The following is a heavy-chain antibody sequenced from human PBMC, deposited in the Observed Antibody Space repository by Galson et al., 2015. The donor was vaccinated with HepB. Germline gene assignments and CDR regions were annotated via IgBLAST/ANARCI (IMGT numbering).Heavy chain of an antibody. CDR1: GFTFSSYW. CDR2: INQDGSVT. CDR3: ARDPIRQGYTYGNFDY. J-gene: IGHJ4*02. V-gene: IGHV3-7*03. D-gene: IGHD5-18*01. Sequence: SLRLSCAASGFTFSSYWMSWVRQAPGKGLEWVGNINQDGSVTHYIDPVKGRFTISRDNAKNSQFLQMNNLRAEDTALYYCARDPIRQGYTYGNFDYWGQGTLVTVSS.